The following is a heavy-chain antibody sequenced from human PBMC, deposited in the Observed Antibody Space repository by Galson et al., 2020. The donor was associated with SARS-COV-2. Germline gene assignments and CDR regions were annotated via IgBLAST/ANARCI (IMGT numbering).Heavy chain of an antibody. V-gene: IGHV2-70*01. Sequence: SGPTLVIPTRPFTLPCTFSGYSLSTSGMCVSWIRQLPGKARAWLAPIGRCDDKYYSTSLKTRLTISKDTSKNQVVLTMTNMDPVDTASYYCARMTVYYYGSGSWFDPWGQGTLVTVSA. D-gene: IGHD3-10*01. J-gene: IGHJ5*02. CDR1: GYSLSTSGMC. CDR2: IGRCDDK. CDR3: ARMTVYYYGSGSWFDP.